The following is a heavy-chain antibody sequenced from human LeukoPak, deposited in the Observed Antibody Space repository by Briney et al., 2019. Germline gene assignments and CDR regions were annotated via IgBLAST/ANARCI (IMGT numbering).Heavy chain of an antibody. Sequence: GGSLRLSCAASGFTFSSYTMNWVRKAPGKGLEWVSYISSSSSTIYYADSVKGRFTISRDNAKNSLYLQMNSLRAEDTAVYYCARDSAYYYDSSGSDYWGQGTLVTVSS. CDR2: ISSSSSTI. CDR1: GFTFSSYT. D-gene: IGHD3-22*01. J-gene: IGHJ4*02. V-gene: IGHV3-48*01. CDR3: ARDSAYYYDSSGSDY.